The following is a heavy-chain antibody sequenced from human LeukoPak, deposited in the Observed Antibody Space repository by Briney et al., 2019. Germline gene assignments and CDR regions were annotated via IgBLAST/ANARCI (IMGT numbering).Heavy chain of an antibody. CDR3: AKDMLVTTLDY. V-gene: IGHV3-30*02. Sequence: GGSLRLSCAASGFTFGTYGMHWVRQAPGKGLEWVAFIRYDGSNKYYADSVKGRFTISRDNSKNTLYLRMNSLRAEDTAVYYCAKDMLVTTLDYWGQGTLVTVSS. CDR1: GFTFGTYG. CDR2: IRYDGSNK. D-gene: IGHD4-17*01. J-gene: IGHJ4*02.